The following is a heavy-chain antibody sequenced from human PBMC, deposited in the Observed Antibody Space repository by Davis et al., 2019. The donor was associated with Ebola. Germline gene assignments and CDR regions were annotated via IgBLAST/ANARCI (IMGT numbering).Heavy chain of an antibody. CDR3: AKKGNGFVPVDV. D-gene: IGHD6-6*01. CDR1: YYSITTDNW. Sequence: MPSETLSLTCAVSYYSITTDNWWAWIRQSPGRKLEWIGYISYGGVIHYNPSLTGRVPMSVDTSTNQFSLRLSSVTALDTAVYYCAKKGNGFVPVDVWGRGVLVTVSS. V-gene: IGHV4-28*05. CDR2: ISYGGVI. J-gene: IGHJ4*02.